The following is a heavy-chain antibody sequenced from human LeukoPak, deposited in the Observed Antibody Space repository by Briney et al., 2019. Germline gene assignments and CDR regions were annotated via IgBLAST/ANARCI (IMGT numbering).Heavy chain of an antibody. CDR2: ISYDGSNK. D-gene: IGHD3-16*01. V-gene: IGHV3-30*18. Sequence: GGSLRLSCAASGFTFSSYGMHWVRQAPGKGLEWVAVISYDGSNKYYADSVKGRSTISRDNSKNTLYLQMNSLRAEDTAVYYCAKATWGEIDYWGQGILVTVSS. CDR1: GFTFSSYG. J-gene: IGHJ4*02. CDR3: AKATWGEIDY.